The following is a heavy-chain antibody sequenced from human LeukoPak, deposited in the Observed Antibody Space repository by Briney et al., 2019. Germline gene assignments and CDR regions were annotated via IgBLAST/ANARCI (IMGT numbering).Heavy chain of an antibody. CDR2: FDPEDGET. V-gene: IGHV1-24*01. D-gene: IGHD3-10*01. CDR3: AKDYGSGSYYNQGYFDY. CDR1: GYTLTELS. J-gene: IGHJ4*02. Sequence: ASVKVSCKVSGYTLTELSMHWVRQAPGKGLEWMGGFDPEDGETIYAQKFQGRVTMTEDTSTDTAYMELSSLRSEDTAVYYCAKDYGSGSYYNQGYFDYWGQGTLVTVSS.